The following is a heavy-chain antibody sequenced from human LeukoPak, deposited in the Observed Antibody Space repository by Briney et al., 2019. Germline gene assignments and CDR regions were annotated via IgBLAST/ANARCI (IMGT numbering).Heavy chain of an antibody. Sequence: GSLRLSCAASGFTFSSYAMRWVRQPPGKGLEWIGEIYHSGSTNYKTSLKSRATISVDKSKNQFSLKLNSVTAADTAVYYCASRAPRYNYDRYLPIDYWGQGTLVTVSS. CDR2: IYHSGST. D-gene: IGHD3-22*01. CDR3: ASRAPRYNYDRYLPIDY. V-gene: IGHV4-4*02. CDR1: GFTFSSYAM. J-gene: IGHJ4*02.